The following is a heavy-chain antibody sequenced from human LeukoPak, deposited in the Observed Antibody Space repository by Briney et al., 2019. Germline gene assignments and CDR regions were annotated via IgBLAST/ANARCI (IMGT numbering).Heavy chain of an antibody. J-gene: IGHJ4*02. CDR3: ARDTGVWFGELFDY. CDR2: IKQDGSEK. D-gene: IGHD3-10*01. V-gene: IGHV3-7*01. CDR1: GFTFSSYW. Sequence: PGGSLRLSCAASGFTFSSYWMSWVRQAPGEGLEWVANIKQDGSEKYYVDSVKGRFTISRDNAKNSLYLQMNSLRAEDTAVYYCARDTGVWFGELFDYWGQGTLVTVSS.